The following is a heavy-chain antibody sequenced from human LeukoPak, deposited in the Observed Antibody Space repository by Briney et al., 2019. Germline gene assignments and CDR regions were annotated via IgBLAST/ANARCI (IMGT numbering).Heavy chain of an antibody. CDR3: AKDLSSSSWYGGFDY. V-gene: IGHV3-30*18. D-gene: IGHD6-13*01. CDR1: GFTFSSYG. J-gene: IGHJ4*02. Sequence: PGGSLRLSCAASGFTFSSYGMHWVRQAPGKGLEWVAVISYDGSNKYYADSVKGRFTISRDNSKNTLYLQMNSLRAEDTAVYYCAKDLSSSSWYGGFDYWGQGTLVTVSS. CDR2: ISYDGSNK.